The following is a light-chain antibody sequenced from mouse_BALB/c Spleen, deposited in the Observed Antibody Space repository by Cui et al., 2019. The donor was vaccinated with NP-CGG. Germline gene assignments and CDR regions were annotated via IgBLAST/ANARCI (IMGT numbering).Light chain of an antibody. CDR2: GTN. V-gene: IGLV1*01. CDR1: TGAVTTSNY. J-gene: IGLJ1*01. CDR3: ALWYSNHWV. Sequence: QAVVTQHSALTPSPAQTLTLTCRSSTGAVTTSNYANWVQEKPDHLFTGLMGGTNNRAPGVPARFSGSLIGDKAALTITGAQTEDEAIYFCALWYSNHWVFGGGTKLTVL.